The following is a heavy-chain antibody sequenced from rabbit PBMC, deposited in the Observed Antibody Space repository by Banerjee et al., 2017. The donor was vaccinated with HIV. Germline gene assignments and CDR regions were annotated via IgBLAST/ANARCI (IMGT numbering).Heavy chain of an antibody. Sequence: QSLEESGGDLVKPGASLTLTCTASGFSFSSGYYMCWVRQAPGKGLEWIGRINTSSGNTVYATWAKGRFTISRTSSTTVTLQMTSLTAADTATYFCARDRDWTRDLWGPGTLVT. J-gene: IGHJ4*01. CDR3: ARDRDWTRDL. CDR1: GFSFSSGYY. CDR2: INTSSGNT. D-gene: IGHD4-2*01. V-gene: IGHV1S40*01.